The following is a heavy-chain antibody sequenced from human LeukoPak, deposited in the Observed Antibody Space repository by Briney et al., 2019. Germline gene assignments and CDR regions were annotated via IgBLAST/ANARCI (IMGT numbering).Heavy chain of an antibody. CDR2: INHSGST. J-gene: IGHJ4*02. D-gene: IGHD3-22*01. CDR3: ARGKRGEGLKTYYYDSSGYWPIDY. CDR1: GGSFSGYY. Sequence: PSESLSLTCAGYGGSFSGYYWSWIRQPPGKGLEWIGEINHSGSTNYNPSLKSRVTISVDTSKNQFSLKLSSVTAADTAVYYCARGKRGEGLKTYYYDSSGYWPIDYWGQGTLVTVSS. V-gene: IGHV4-34*01.